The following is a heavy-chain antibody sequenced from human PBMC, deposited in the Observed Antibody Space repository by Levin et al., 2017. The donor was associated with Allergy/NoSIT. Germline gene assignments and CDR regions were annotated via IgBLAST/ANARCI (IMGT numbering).Heavy chain of an antibody. CDR3: ARDPRYSSSWYGGWTPTVPAPGGYFDL. Sequence: SETLSLTCTVSGGSISSGGYYWSWIRQHPGKGLEWIGYIYYSGSTYYNPSLKSRVTISVDTSKNQFSLKLSSVTAADTAVYYCARDPRYSSSWYGGWTPTVPAPGGYFDLWGRGTLVTVSS. J-gene: IGHJ2*01. CDR2: IYYSGST. CDR1: GGSISSGGYY. V-gene: IGHV4-31*03. D-gene: IGHD6-13*01.